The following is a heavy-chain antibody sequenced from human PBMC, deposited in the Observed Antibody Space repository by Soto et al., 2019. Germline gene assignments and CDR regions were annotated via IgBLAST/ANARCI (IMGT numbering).Heavy chain of an antibody. J-gene: IGHJ4*02. Sequence: GAPVKVSCKASGYTFTRYRISWVRQAPGQGLEWMGWISAYNGNTNYAQKLQGRVTMTTDTSTSTAYMELRSLRSDDTAVYYCARDSGYSSGWPDFDYWGQGTLVTVSS. CDR2: ISAYNGNT. CDR3: ARDSGYSSGWPDFDY. D-gene: IGHD6-19*01. CDR1: GYTFTRYR. V-gene: IGHV1-18*01.